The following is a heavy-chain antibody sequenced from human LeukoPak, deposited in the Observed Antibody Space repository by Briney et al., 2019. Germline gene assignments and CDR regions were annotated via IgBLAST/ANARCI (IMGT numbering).Heavy chain of an antibody. CDR3: ATGFWGYCSRNSCPLDN. J-gene: IGHJ4*02. V-gene: IGHV3-48*01. Sequence: GGSLRLSCAVSGFTFSSYSMNWVRQAPGKGLEWMSYIISTGSNTYYADSVKGRFTISRDNANNSLSLQMNSLRAEDTAVYYCATGFWGYCSRNSCPLDNWGQGTRVTGAS. D-gene: IGHD2-2*01. CDR1: GFTFSSYS. CDR2: IISTGSNT.